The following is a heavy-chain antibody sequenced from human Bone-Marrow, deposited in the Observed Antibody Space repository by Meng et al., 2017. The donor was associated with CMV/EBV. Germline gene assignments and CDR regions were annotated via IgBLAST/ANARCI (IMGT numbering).Heavy chain of an antibody. CDR3: AREFAGRYCSSTSCPFQH. V-gene: IGHV1-2*02. CDR1: GYTFTGYY. CDR2: INPNSGGT. Sequence: ASVKVSCKASGYTFTGYYMHWVRQAPGQGLEWMGWINPNSGGTNYAQKFQGRVTMTRDTSISTAYMELSRLRSDDTAAYYCAREFAGRYCSSTSCPFQHWGQGTLVTVSS. D-gene: IGHD2-2*01. J-gene: IGHJ1*01.